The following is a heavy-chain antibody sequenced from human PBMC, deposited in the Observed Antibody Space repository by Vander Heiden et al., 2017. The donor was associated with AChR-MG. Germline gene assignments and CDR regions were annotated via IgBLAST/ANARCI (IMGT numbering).Heavy chain of an antibody. D-gene: IGHD2-15*01. CDR3: AKVRGSYCRGGSCYGTFDY. V-gene: IGHV3-23*01. CDR1: GFTFSSYA. J-gene: IGHJ4*02. CDR2: ISGSGGST. Sequence: EVQLLESGGGLVQPGGSLRLSCAASGFTFSSYAMSRVRQAPGKGLEWVSAISGSGGSTYYADSVKGRVIISRDNSKNTLYLQMNSLRAEDKDVYYCAKVRGSYCRGGSCYGTFDYWGQGNLVTVSS.